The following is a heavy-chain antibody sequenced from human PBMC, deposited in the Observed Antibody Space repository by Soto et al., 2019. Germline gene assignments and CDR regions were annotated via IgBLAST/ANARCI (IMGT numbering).Heavy chain of an antibody. CDR1: GFTFSSYA. D-gene: IGHD6-19*01. Sequence: GGSLRLSCAASGFTFSSYAMSWVRQAPGKGLEWVSSISGSGGSSYYADSVTGRFTFSRDNSKNTLYLQMNSLRAEDTAVYYCAKGGAVAGLFDYWGQGTLVTVSS. CDR2: ISGSGGSS. V-gene: IGHV3-23*01. CDR3: AKGGAVAGLFDY. J-gene: IGHJ4*02.